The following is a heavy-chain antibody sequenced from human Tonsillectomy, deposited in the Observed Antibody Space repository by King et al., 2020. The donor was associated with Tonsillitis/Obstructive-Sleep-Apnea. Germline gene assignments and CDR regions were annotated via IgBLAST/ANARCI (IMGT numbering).Heavy chain of an antibody. CDR3: AKDAVVVVPAAMRGNYYYYYYMDV. D-gene: IGHD2-2*01. CDR1: GFTFDDYA. CDR2: ISGDGGSK. J-gene: IGHJ6*03. Sequence: VQLVESGGGVVQPGGSLRLFCAASGFTFDDYAMHWVRQAPGKGLEWVSLISGDGGSKYYADSVKGRFTISRDNSKNSLYLQMNSLRTEDTALYYCAKDAVVVVPAAMRGNYYYYYYMDVWGKGTTVTVSS. V-gene: IGHV3-43*02.